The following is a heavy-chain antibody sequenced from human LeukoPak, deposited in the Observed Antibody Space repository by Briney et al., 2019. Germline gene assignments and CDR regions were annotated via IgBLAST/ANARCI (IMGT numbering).Heavy chain of an antibody. V-gene: IGHV3-21*01. Sequence: PGGSLRLSCAASGFTFSDHAMIWVRQAPGKGLEWVSSISSSSSYIYYADSVKGRFTISRDNAKNSLYLQMNSLRAEDTAVYYCARDVRPVRWYFDLWGRGTLVTVSS. CDR1: GFTFSDHA. D-gene: IGHD6-6*01. CDR2: ISSSSSYI. J-gene: IGHJ2*01. CDR3: ARDVRPVRWYFDL.